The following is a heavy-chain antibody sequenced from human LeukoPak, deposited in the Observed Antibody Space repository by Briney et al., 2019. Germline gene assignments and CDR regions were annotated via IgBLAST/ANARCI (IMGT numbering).Heavy chain of an antibody. CDR2: ISSSSSYI. V-gene: IGHV3-21*01. Sequence: GGSLRLSCAASGFTFSSYSMSWVRQAPGKGLEWVSSISSSSSYIYYADSVKGRFTISRDNAKNSLYLQMNSLRAEGTAVYYCARDPGPLWFGELLYVYYGMDVWGQGTTVTVSS. CDR3: ARDPGPLWFGELLYVYYGMDV. CDR1: GFTFSSYS. D-gene: IGHD3-10*01. J-gene: IGHJ6*02.